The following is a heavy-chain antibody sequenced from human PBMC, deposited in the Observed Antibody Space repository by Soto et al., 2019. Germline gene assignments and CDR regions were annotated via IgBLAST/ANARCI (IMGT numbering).Heavy chain of an antibody. CDR3: ARDVSSGWYYFDY. CDR2: ISSDGSK. J-gene: IGHJ4*02. Sequence: HPGGSLRLSCAASGFTVSSNYMSWVRQAPGKGPEWVSVISSDGSKYYADSVKVRFTISRDNSKNTLYLQMNSLRAEDTAVYFCARDVSSGWYYFDYWGQGTLVTVSS. V-gene: IGHV3-66*01. D-gene: IGHD6-19*01. CDR1: GFTVSSNY.